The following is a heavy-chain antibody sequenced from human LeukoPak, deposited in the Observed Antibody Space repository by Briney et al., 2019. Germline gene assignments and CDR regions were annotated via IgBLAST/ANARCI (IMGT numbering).Heavy chain of an antibody. CDR2: IYINGGGT. CDR1: GFTFSSYT. J-gene: IGHJ4*02. Sequence: PGGSLRLSCSVSGFTFSSYTMHWVRQAPGKGLEYVSSIYINGGGTYYADSVKGRFTISRDNSKNMLYLQMSGLRAEDTAVYYCLKDKCIDHWGQGTLVTVSS. V-gene: IGHV3-64D*09. CDR3: LKDKCIDH.